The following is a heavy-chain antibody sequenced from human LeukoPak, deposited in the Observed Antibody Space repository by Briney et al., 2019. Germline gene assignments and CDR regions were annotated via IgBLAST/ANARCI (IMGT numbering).Heavy chain of an antibody. CDR2: ISSSGSTI. D-gene: IGHD5-24*01. CDR1: GFTFSDYY. CDR3: ARGKEMATLKGAFDI. J-gene: IGHJ3*02. Sequence: GGSLRLSCAASGFTFSDYYMSWIRQAPGKGLEWVSYISSSGSTIYYADSVKGRFTISRDNAKNSLSLQMNSLRAEDTPVYYSARGKEMATLKGAFDIWGQGTMVTVSS. V-gene: IGHV3-11*01.